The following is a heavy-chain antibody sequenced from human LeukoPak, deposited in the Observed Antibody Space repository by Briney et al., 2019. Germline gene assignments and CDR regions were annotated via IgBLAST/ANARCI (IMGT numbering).Heavy chain of an antibody. CDR1: GGSISSSSYY. J-gene: IGHJ4*02. D-gene: IGHD4-11*01. V-gene: IGHV4-39*07. Sequence: SETLSLTCTVSGGSISSSSYYWGWIRQPPGKGLEWIGSIYYSGSTYYNPSLKSRVTISVDTSKNQFSLKLSSVTAADTAVYYCARVTTVTTGDKFDYWGQGTLVTVSS. CDR3: ARVTTVTTGDKFDY. CDR2: IYYSGST.